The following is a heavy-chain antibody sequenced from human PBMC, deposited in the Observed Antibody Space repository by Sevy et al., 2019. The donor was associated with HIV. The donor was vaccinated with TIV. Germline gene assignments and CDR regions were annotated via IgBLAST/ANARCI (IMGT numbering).Heavy chain of an antibody. Sequence: GGSLRLSCAASGFTVSSSYMTWVRQPPGKGLEWVSVIYSGGSTYYADSVKGRFTISRDNSKNTLYLQMNNLRADDTAVYYCARGRGVFGAVAINWFDPWGQEALVTVSS. V-gene: IGHV3-53*01. D-gene: IGHD3-3*01. CDR2: IYSGGST. J-gene: IGHJ5*02. CDR3: ARGRGVFGAVAINWFDP. CDR1: GFTVSSSY.